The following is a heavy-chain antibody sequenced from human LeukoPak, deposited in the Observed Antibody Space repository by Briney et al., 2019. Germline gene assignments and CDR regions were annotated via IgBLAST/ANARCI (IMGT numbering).Heavy chain of an antibody. CDR3: ARNPTTVTKGFDI. J-gene: IGHJ3*02. D-gene: IGHD4-17*01. Sequence: SETLSLTCIVSDASFSSHYWTWIRQPPGKGLEWIGYISYTGSTNYNPSLKSRVTISVDTSKNQFPLKLSLMTAADTAVYYCARNPTTVTKGFDIWGQGTMVTVSS. CDR2: ISYTGST. V-gene: IGHV4-59*11. CDR1: DASFSSHY.